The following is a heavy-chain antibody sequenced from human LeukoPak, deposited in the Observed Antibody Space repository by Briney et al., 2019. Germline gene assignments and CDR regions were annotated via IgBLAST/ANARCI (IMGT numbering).Heavy chain of an antibody. J-gene: IGHJ6*02. Sequence: GGSLRLSCAASGFTFSSYSMNWVRQAPGKGLEWVSSISSSSSYIYYADSVKGRFTISRDNSGNSIYPQMNSLRAEDTAVYYCARFVANWNPGGMDVWGQGTTVIVSS. CDR1: GFTFSSYS. CDR2: ISSSSSYI. CDR3: ARFVANWNPGGMDV. D-gene: IGHD1-20*01. V-gene: IGHV3-21*01.